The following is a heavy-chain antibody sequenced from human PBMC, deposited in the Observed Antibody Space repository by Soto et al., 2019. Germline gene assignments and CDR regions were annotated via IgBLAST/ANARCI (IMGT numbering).Heavy chain of an antibody. CDR2: ISPYTGNT. J-gene: IGHJ6*02. V-gene: IGHV1-18*01. Sequence: QVQLVQSGDEVKKPGASVKVSCKASGYIFVNYGIAWVRQAPGQGLEWMGWISPYTGNTHSATKVQGRLTMTTDTSTSTADKDLGSLTSDDTAVYYCVMVDNYVTPTRQDVWGQGTTVTVSS. D-gene: IGHD3-16*01. CDR3: VMVDNYVTPTRQDV. CDR1: GYIFVNYG.